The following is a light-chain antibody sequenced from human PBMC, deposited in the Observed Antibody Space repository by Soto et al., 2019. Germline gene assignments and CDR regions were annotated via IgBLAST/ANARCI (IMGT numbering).Light chain of an antibody. J-gene: IGLJ1*01. CDR3: SPLAGTFYG. CDR2: EVN. V-gene: IGLV2-8*01. CDR1: SGDVGYYDY. Sequence: QSALAQPPSASGSPGQSVTISCTGTSGDVGYYDYVSWYQQHPSKVPRLMIYEVNKRPSGVPDRFSGSRSGNTASLTVSGLQPEDEADYYCSPLAGTFYGFGTGTKVTVL.